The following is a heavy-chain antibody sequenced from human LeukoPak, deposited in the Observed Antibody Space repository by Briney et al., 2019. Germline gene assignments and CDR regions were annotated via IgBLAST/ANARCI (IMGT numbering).Heavy chain of an antibody. CDR1: GFTFSSYA. D-gene: IGHD3-22*01. V-gene: IGHV3-23*01. CDR3: AKDLDDSSGFYSYHH. J-gene: IGHJ1*01. Sequence: PGGSLRLSCAASGFTFSSYAMSWARQAPGKGLEWVSTISGSGDGTYYADSVKGRCTISRDNSKNTVYLQMNSLRADDTAVYYCAKDLDDSSGFYSYHHWGQGTLVTVSS. CDR2: ISGSGDGT.